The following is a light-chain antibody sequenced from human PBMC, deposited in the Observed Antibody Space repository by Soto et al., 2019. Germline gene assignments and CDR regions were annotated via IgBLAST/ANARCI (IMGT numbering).Light chain of an antibody. J-gene: IGLJ1*01. V-gene: IGLV1-40*01. CDR3: QSYDSSLSGYV. CDR1: SSNIGAGYD. CDR2: ANS. Sequence: QSALTQPPSVSGAPGQRVTISCTGSSSNIGAGYDVHWYQQLPGTAPKLLIYANSNRPSGVPGRFSASKSGTSASLAITGLQAEDEADYYCQSYDSSLSGYVFGPGTRSPS.